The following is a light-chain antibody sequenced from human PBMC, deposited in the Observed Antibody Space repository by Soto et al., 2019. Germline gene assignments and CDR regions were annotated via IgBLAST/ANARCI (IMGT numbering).Light chain of an antibody. CDR1: QSISIY. V-gene: IGKV1-39*01. J-gene: IGKJ5*01. Sequence: IQMTQYPSSLSASVGDRVTISGRASQSISIYLNWYQLKPGKAPNLLMYGASYLKSGVPTRFSGSGSGTDFTLTISSLQPEDFAIYYCQQTYTTPEITFGQGTRLELK. CDR3: QQTYTTPEIT. CDR2: GAS.